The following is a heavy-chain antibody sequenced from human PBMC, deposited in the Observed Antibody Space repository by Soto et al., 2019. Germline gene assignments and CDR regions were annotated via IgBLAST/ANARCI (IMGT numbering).Heavy chain of an antibody. D-gene: IGHD3-10*01. V-gene: IGHV4-34*01. CDR3: ARGPMVRGAPSPPRPTGGWFDP. CDR2: INHSGIT. Sequence: SETLSLTCAVYVGSFIGYYWSWIRQPPGKGLEWIGEINHSGITNYNPSLKSRVTISVDTSKNQFSLKLSSVTAADTAVYYCARGPMVRGAPSPPRPTGGWFDPWGQGTLVTVSS. J-gene: IGHJ5*02. CDR1: VGSFIGYY.